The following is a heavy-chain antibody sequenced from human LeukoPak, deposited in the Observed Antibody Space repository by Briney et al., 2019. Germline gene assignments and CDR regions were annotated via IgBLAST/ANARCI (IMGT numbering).Heavy chain of an antibody. V-gene: IGHV1-18*01. CDR3: AREEGAPIAAANI. J-gene: IGHJ3*02. D-gene: IGHD6-13*01. Sequence: GASVKVSRKASGYTFTTYTTTWVRQAPGQGLEWMGWISGYNGNTNYAQKFQGRVTMTTDTSTSTAYMELRSLRSDDTAVYYCAREEGAPIAAANIWGLGTMVTVSS. CDR1: GYTFTTYT. CDR2: ISGYNGNT.